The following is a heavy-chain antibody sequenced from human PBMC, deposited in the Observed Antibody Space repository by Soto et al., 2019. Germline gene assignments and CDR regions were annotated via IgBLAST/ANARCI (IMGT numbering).Heavy chain of an antibody. V-gene: IGHV4-39*01. CDR3: ARFGDYEAFDI. J-gene: IGHJ3*02. Sequence: SETLSLTCTVSGGSISSSSYYWGWIRQPPGKGLEWIGSIYYSGSTYYNPSLKSRVTISVDTSKNQFSLKLSSVTAADTAVYYCARFGDYEAFDIWGQGTMVTVSS. CDR1: GGSISSSSYY. CDR2: IYYSGST. D-gene: IGHD4-17*01.